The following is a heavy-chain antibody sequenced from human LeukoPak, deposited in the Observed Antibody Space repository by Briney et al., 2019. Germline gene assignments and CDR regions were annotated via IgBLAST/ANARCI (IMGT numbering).Heavy chain of an antibody. Sequence: GGSLRLSCAASGFTFSSYAMHWVRQAPGKGLEWVAVISYDGSNKYYADSVKGRFTISRDNSKNTLYLQMNSLRAEDTAVYYCAKQDFYSSGWSAYFDYWGQGTLVTVSS. D-gene: IGHD6-19*01. V-gene: IGHV3-30-3*02. CDR3: AKQDFYSSGWSAYFDY. CDR2: ISYDGSNK. CDR1: GFTFSSYA. J-gene: IGHJ4*02.